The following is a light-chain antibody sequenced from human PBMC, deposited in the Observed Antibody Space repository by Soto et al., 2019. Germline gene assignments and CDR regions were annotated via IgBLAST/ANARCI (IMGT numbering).Light chain of an antibody. CDR1: SSDVGGYNY. CDR2: EVN. Sequence: LTQPPSASGSPGQSVAISCTGTSSDVGGYNYVSWYQQHPGKAPKLMIYEVNKRPSGVPDRFSGSKSGNTASLTVSGLQAEDEADYSCCSFAGSYSYVFGTGTKVNV. CDR3: CSFAGSYSYV. J-gene: IGLJ1*01. V-gene: IGLV2-8*01.